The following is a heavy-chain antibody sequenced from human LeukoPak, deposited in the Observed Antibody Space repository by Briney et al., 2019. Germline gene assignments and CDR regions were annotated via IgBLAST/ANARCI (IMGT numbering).Heavy chain of an antibody. D-gene: IGHD3-10*01. V-gene: IGHV3-30*18. CDR3: AKELCFGSGSYPDY. J-gene: IGHJ4*02. Sequence: PGGSLRLSCAASGFTFSSYGMHWVRQAPGKGLEWVAVISHDGSDSHYADSVKGRFTISRDNSKNTVYLQMSSLRPEDTAVYFCAKELCFGSGSYPDYWGQGTLVRVSS. CDR2: ISHDGSDS. CDR1: GFTFSSYG.